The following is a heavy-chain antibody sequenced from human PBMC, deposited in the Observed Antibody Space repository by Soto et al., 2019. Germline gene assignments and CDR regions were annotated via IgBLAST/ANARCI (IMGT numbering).Heavy chain of an antibody. CDR1: VFTFSNDS. Sequence: WWSLRLSCTASVFTFSNDSMTWFRQAPGKGLEWVSAISSGGGNTYYADSVKGRFTISRDNSKNTLYLQMNSLRAEDTAVYYCAKLLAGKFSDNWGQGSLVPVSS. CDR2: ISSGGGNT. J-gene: IGHJ4*02. V-gene: IGHV3-23*01. CDR3: AKLLAGKFSDN.